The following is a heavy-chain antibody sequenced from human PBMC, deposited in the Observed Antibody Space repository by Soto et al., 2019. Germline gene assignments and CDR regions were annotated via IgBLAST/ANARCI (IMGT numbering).Heavy chain of an antibody. J-gene: IGHJ6*02. CDR1: GYKVSTWHNFTSYW. V-gene: IGHV5-51*01. CDR3: ARLGFNYDFLSGYYNVHHYYGIDV. Sequence: GESLKISCMGSGYKVSTWHNFTSYWIAWVRQMPGEGLEWMGIIYPGDSDTRYSPSFQGRVTISADKSINSVYLQWSSLKASDTATYYCARLGFNYDFLSGYYNVHHYYGIDVWGPGTTVTVSS. CDR2: IYPGDSDT. D-gene: IGHD3-3*01.